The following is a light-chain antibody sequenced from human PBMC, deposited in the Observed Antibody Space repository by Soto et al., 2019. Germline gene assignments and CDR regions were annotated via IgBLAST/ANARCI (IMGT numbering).Light chain of an antibody. Sequence: EIVLTQSPATLSLSPGERATLSCRASQSVSSYLAWYQQKPGQAPRLLIYDASNRATGIPARFSGSGSGTDFTLTISRLEPEDFAVYYCQQQRAFGQGTKVEIK. J-gene: IGKJ1*01. V-gene: IGKV3-11*01. CDR1: QSVSSY. CDR2: DAS. CDR3: QQQRA.